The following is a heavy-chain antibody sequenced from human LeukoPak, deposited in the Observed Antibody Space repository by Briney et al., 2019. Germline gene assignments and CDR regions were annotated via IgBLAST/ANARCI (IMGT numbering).Heavy chain of an antibody. CDR1: GFTFSSYG. D-gene: IGHD2-15*01. V-gene: IGHV3-33*01. CDR3: ARESGGLDFDY. Sequence: LRLSCAASGFTFSSYGMHRVRQAPGKGLEWVAVIWYDGSNKYYADSVKGRFTISRDNSKNTLYLQMNSLRAEDTAVYYCARESGGLDFDYWGQGTLVTVSS. CDR2: IWYDGSNK. J-gene: IGHJ4*02.